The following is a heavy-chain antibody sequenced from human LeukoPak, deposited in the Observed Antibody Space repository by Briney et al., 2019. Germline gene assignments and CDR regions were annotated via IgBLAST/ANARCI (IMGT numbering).Heavy chain of an antibody. V-gene: IGHV1-18*01. CDR2: ISTYNGNT. CDR1: GYTFVTYG. CDR3: ARASFDH. J-gene: IGHJ4*02. Sequence: ASVKVSCKASGYTFVTYGINWVRQAPGQGPEWIGWISTYNGNTKYALKFQDRVTLTRDTSTTTAYMELKSLTSDDRAVYYCARASFDHWGQGTLFIVSS.